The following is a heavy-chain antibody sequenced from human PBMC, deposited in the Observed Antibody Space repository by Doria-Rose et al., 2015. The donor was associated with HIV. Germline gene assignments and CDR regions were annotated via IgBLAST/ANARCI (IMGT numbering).Heavy chain of an antibody. J-gene: IGHJ4*02. D-gene: IGHD2-2*01. V-gene: IGHV1-3*01. Sequence: QVQLVESGAEVKKPGASVRASCKASGYTFTRYAMHWVRQAPGQRPEWMGWINVDNGNTEYSQKFQGRLTITRDTSASIAYMELSSLTSDDTAVYYCAKDRVRVVQAATTLDFWGQGTLVTVSS. CDR1: GYTFTRYA. CDR2: INVDNGNT. CDR3: AKDRVRVVQAATTLDF.